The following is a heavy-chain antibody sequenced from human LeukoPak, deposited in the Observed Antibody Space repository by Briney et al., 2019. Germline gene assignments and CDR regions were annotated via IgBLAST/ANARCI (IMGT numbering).Heavy chain of an antibody. CDR1: GDSIGSSLYY. J-gene: IGHJ4*02. CDR2: IYYSETT. CDR3: ARQGDSRGYSTLDY. V-gene: IGHV4-39*01. Sequence: SETLSLTCTVSGDSIGSSLYYWGWIRQPPGRGLEWIGTIYYSETTYYNPSLKSRVTISVDTSKNQFALKLSSVTAADTAVYYCARQGDSRGYSTLDYWGQGTLVTVSS. D-gene: IGHD3-22*01.